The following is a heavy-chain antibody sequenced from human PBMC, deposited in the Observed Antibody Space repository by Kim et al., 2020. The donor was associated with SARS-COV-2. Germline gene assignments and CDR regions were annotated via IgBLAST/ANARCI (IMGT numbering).Heavy chain of an antibody. V-gene: IGHV1-18*01. CDR2: ISAYNGNT. CDR3: ASSPLKPDTAMVPSIDY. Sequence: ASVKVSCKASGYTFTSYGISWVRQAPGQGLEWMGWISAYNGNTNYAQKLQGRVTMTTDTSTSTAYMELRSLRSDDTAVYYCASSPLKPDTAMVPSIDYWGQGTLVTVSS. CDR1: GYTFTSYG. J-gene: IGHJ4*02. D-gene: IGHD5-18*01.